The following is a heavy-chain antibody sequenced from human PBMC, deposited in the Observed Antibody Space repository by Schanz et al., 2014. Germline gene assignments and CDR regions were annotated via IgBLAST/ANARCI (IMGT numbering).Heavy chain of an antibody. V-gene: IGHV3-30*02. Sequence: VQLVESGGGFVQPGGSLGLSCVVSGFTVSSDHMSWVRQAPGKGLEWVAAMSYDGSIKYYGDSVKGRFTISRDNSKNTLYLHMNTLRSEDTAVYYCAKDSTHIDSVLVPTAIDYWGQGTLVTVSS. CDR2: MSYDGSIK. CDR1: GFTVSSDH. J-gene: IGHJ4*02. D-gene: IGHD2-2*01. CDR3: AKDSTHIDSVLVPTAIDY.